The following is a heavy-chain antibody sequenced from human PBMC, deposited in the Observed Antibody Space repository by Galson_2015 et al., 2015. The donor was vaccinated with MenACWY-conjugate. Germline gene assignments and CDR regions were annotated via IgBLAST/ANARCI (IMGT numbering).Heavy chain of an antibody. CDR3: ARVLSGTAADY. D-gene: IGHD1-7*01. V-gene: IGHV4-34*01. Sequence: LTCAVYGGSFSGYYWSWIRQPPGKGLEWIGEINHSGSTNYNPSLKSRVTISVDTSKNQFSLKLSSVTAADTAVYYCARVLSGTAADYWGQGTLVTVSS. J-gene: IGHJ4*02. CDR1: GGSFSGYY. CDR2: INHSGST.